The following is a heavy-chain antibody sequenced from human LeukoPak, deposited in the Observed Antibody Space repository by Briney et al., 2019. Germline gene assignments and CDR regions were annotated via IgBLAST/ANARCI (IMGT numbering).Heavy chain of an antibody. CDR3: ARHITMVRGTLDFDY. D-gene: IGHD3-10*01. J-gene: IGHJ4*02. V-gene: IGHV5-51*01. CDR2: IYPGDSDT. CDR1: GYTFTTYW. Sequence: GESLKISRRGSGYTFTTYWIGWVRQMPGKGLEWMGIIYPGDSDTRYSPSFQGQVTISADKSISTAYLQWSSLKASDTAMYYCARHITMVRGTLDFDYWGQGTLVTVSS.